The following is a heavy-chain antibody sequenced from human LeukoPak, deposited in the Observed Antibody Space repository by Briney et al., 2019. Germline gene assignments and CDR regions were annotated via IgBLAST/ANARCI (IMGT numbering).Heavy chain of an antibody. CDR2: IYYSGTT. D-gene: IGHD3-3*01. V-gene: IGHV4-39*01. CDR1: GGSISSSSYY. CDR3: ARQPKSCAPGIFVTGKACWFDP. J-gene: IGHJ5*02. Sequence: SETLSLTCTVSGGSISSSSYYWGWIRQPPGKGLEWIGSIYYSGTTYPNPSLKSRVTISVDTSKNQFSLKLSSVTAADTAVYYCARQPKSCAPGIFVTGKACWFDPWGQGTLVTVSP.